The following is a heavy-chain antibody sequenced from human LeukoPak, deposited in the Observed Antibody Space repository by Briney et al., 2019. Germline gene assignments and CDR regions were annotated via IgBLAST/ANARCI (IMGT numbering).Heavy chain of an antibody. CDR2: ISGSGGST. D-gene: IGHD3-16*01. CDR3: ARDLAWGAFDY. CDR1: GFTFSSYA. V-gene: IGHV3-23*01. J-gene: IGHJ4*02. Sequence: GGSLRLSCAASGFTFSSYAMSWVRQAPGKGLEWVSAISGSGGSTYYADSVKGRFTISRDDSKNTLSLQMNSLRVEDTAVYYCARDLAWGAFDYWGPGTLVTVSS.